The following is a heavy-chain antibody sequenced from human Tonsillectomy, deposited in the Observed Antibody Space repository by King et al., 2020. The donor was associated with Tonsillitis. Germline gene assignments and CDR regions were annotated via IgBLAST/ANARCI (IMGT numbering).Heavy chain of an antibody. V-gene: IGHV4-39*07. D-gene: IGHD4-23*01. J-gene: IGHJ3*01. CDR2: LYYSGTT. CDR1: GGSISSTTYY. Sequence: VQLQESGPGLLKPSETLSLTCSVSGGSISSTTYYWGWIRQPPGKGLEWIGSLYYSGTTYSNPSLKSRFTISSDTSRNQFSLRLTSVTAADTAVYYCQSGGTTERGGLDFWGQGIMVTVSS. CDR3: QSGGTTERGGLDF.